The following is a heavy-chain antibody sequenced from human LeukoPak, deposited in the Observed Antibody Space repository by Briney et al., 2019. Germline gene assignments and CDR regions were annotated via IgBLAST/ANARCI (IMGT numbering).Heavy chain of an antibody. D-gene: IGHD4-11*01. Sequence: ASVKLSCKASGYTFRGNYIHWLRQAPGQGLEWIGWIDANNGDTKSAQKFQGRVTMSRDTSISTAYMDLSSLSPDDAAVYYCARDPSSVTLYFFDYWGQGTLVTVSS. CDR3: ARDPSSVTLYFFDY. CDR1: GYTFRGNY. J-gene: IGHJ4*02. V-gene: IGHV1-2*02. CDR2: IDANNGDT.